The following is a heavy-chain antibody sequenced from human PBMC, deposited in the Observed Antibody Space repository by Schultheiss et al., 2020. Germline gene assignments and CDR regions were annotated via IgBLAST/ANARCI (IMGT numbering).Heavy chain of an antibody. J-gene: IGHJ4*02. D-gene: IGHD3-16*01. Sequence: GGSLRLSCAASAFTFSSYGMHWVRQAPGKGLEWVAVISYDGSNKYYADSVKGRFTISRDNAKNSLYLQMNSLRAEDTAVYYCVRVLGGFDYWGQGTLVTVS. CDR1: AFTFSSYG. CDR3: VRVLGGFDY. CDR2: ISYDGSNK. V-gene: IGHV3-30*03.